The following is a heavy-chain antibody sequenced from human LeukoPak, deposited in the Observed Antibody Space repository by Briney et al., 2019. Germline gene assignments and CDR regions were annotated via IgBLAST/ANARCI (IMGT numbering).Heavy chain of an antibody. CDR2: INPGNSDT. J-gene: IGHJ4*02. CDR1: GYGFTTCW. V-gene: IGHV5-51*01. CDR3: AILRWAARDGYYFDY. D-gene: IGHD6-6*01. Sequence: GESLKISCKGSGYGFTTCWFGWVRQMPGKGLEWMGVINPGNSDTRYSPSFQGQVTISADKSITTAYLQWSSLKASDTAMYYCAILRWAARDGYYFDYWGQGTPVTVSS.